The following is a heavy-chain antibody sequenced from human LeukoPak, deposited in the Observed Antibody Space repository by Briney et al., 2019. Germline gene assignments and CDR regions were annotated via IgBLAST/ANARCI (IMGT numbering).Heavy chain of an antibody. CDR2: IYPDDSDT. CDR1: GSRFTNYW. D-gene: IGHD2-2*02. CDR3: AIGGDSTTSCYRCFDY. Sequence: GGSLQISCKGSGSRFTNYWIGGVRRLPGKGLEWMGLIYPDDSDTRYSPSFQGQVTISADKSISTAYLQWSSLKALDTAMYYCAIGGDSTTSCYRCFDYWGQGTLVTVAS. V-gene: IGHV5-51*01. J-gene: IGHJ4*02.